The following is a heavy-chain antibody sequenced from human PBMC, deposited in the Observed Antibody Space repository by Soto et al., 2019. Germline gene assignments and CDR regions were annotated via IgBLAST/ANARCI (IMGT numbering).Heavy chain of an antibody. J-gene: IGHJ5*02. CDR1: GFTFSNYA. D-gene: IGHD2-2*01. CDR3: AKEGTTSRYNWFDP. CDR2: LSDGGGST. Sequence: PGGSLRLSCAASGFTFSNYAMSWVRQAPGKGLEWVSGLSDGGGSTFYADSVKGRFTISRGNAKNTLYLQMSSLRAEDTAVYYCAKEGTTSRYNWFDPWGQGTLVTVSS. V-gene: IGHV3-23*01.